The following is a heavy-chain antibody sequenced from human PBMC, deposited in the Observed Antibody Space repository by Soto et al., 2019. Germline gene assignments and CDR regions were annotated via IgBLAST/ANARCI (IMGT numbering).Heavy chain of an antibody. CDR3: ARRIYREPGSTPYSSSPWFDP. CDR1: GGTFSSYA. Sequence: GASVKVSCKASGGTFSSYAISWVRQAPGQGLEWMGGIIPIFGTANYAQKFQGRVTITADESTSTAYMELSSLRSEDTAVYYCARRIYREPGSTPYSSSPWFDPWGQGTLVTVSS. J-gene: IGHJ5*02. D-gene: IGHD6-13*01. CDR2: IIPIFGTA. V-gene: IGHV1-69*13.